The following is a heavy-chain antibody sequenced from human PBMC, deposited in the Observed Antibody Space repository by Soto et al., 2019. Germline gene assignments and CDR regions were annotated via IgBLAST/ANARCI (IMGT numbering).Heavy chain of an antibody. J-gene: IGHJ3*02. CDR3: ARDLTATNWYGTAFDI. CDR2: IRSAGAT. D-gene: IGHD1-1*01. V-gene: IGHV3-66*01. CDR1: GFTISRNY. Sequence: EVQRVESGGGLVQPGGSLRLSCAASGFTISRNYRTWVRQAPGKGLEWVSVIRSAGATYFADSVRGRFAISRDTSKNTVCVQMNSLRGDDTAVYYCARDLTATNWYGTAFDIWGQGTMVAVSP.